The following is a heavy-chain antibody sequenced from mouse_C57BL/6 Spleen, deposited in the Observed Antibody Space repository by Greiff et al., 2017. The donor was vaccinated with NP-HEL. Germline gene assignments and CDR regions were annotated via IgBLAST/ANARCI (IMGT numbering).Heavy chain of an antibody. CDR3: ARWIYYYGRDDV. Sequence: VQLQQPGAELVKPGASVKMSCKASGYTFTSYWITWVKQRPGQGLEWIGDIYPGSGSTNYNEKFKSKATLTVDTSSSTAYMQLSSLTSEDSAVYYCARWIYYYGRDDVWGTGTTVTVSS. D-gene: IGHD1-1*01. J-gene: IGHJ1*03. CDR2: IYPGSGST. CDR1: GYTFTSYW. V-gene: IGHV1-55*01.